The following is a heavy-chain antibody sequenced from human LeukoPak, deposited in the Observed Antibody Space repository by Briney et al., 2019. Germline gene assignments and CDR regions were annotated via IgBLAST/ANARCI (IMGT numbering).Heavy chain of an antibody. CDR3: ATSLASAAAGTRGAFDI. J-gene: IGHJ3*02. CDR2: ISAYNGNT. V-gene: IGHV1-18*01. CDR1: GYTFTSYG. D-gene: IGHD6-13*01. Sequence: AASVKVSCKASGYTFTSYGISWVRQAPGQGLEWMGWISAYNGNTNYAQKPQGRVTMTTDTSTSTAYMELRSLRSDDTAVYYCATSLASAAAGTRGAFDIWGQGTMVTVSS.